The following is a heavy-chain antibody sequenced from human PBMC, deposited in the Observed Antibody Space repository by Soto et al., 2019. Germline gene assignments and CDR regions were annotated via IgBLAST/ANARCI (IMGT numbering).Heavy chain of an antibody. V-gene: IGHV3-33*01. J-gene: IGHJ6*02. CDR1: GFTFRSYG. CDR3: APDRLVPYGYGMDV. Sequence: QMQLVESGGGVVQPGRSLRLSCAASGFTFRSYGIHWVRQAPGKGLEWLALIWFDGSKKYYVDYVKGRFAVSRDNSKNTLYLQMNSLRVEDTAVYYCAPDRLVPYGYGMDVWGQGTTVTVSS. CDR2: IWFDGSKK. D-gene: IGHD2-2*01.